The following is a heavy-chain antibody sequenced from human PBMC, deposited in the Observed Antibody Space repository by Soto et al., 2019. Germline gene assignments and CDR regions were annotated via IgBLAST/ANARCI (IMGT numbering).Heavy chain of an antibody. CDR2: IYYSGST. Sequence: SETLPLTYTVSGGSISSYGWSWIRQPPGKGLEWIGYIYYSGSTNYNPSLKSRVTISVDTSKNQFSLKLSSVTAADTAVYYCARSYSSYVFVWFDPWGQGTLVTVS. CDR1: GGSISSYG. J-gene: IGHJ5*02. D-gene: IGHD6-6*01. CDR3: ARSYSSYVFVWFDP. V-gene: IGHV4-59*01.